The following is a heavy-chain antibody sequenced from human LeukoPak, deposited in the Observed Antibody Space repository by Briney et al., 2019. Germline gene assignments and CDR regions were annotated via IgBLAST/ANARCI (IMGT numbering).Heavy chain of an antibody. CDR1: GFSFRSHW. CDR3: ARDGVAEGIYFDC. J-gene: IGHJ4*02. V-gene: IGHV3-7*01. D-gene: IGHD3-16*01. CDR2: INQDGSEK. Sequence: PGGSLRLSCAASGFSFRSHWMSWVRQAPGKGLEWVANINQDGSEKYYVDSVKGRFTISRDNAENSLYLQMNTLRAEDTAVYYFARDGVAEGIYFDCWGQGNLVTVSS.